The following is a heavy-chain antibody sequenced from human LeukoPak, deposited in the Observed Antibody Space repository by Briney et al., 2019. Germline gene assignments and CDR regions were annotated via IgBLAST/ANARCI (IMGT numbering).Heavy chain of an antibody. CDR1: GGSISSYY. CDR3: ARDSNVGDGYNFEAFDI. J-gene: IGHJ3*02. V-gene: IGHV4-59*01. Sequence: PSETLSLTCTVSGGSISSYYWSWIRQPPGKGLEWIGYIYYSGSTNYNPSLKSRVTISVDTSKNQFSLKLSSVTAADTAVYYCARDSNVGDGYNFEAFDIWGQGTMVTVSS. CDR2: IYYSGST. D-gene: IGHD5-24*01.